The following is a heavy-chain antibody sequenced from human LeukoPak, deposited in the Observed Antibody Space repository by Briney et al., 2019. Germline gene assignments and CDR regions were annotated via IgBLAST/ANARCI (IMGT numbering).Heavy chain of an antibody. D-gene: IGHD3-22*01. V-gene: IGHV4-4*07. Sequence: PSETLSLICSVSGGSISSDYWSWIRQPAGKGLEWIGRMYTSGTPNYNPSLKSRVTMSLDTSKNQFSLKLSSVTAADTAVYYCARQSASDYYESSDSFDYWGQGTLVTVSS. CDR2: MYTSGTP. CDR3: ARQSASDYYESSDSFDY. J-gene: IGHJ4*02. CDR1: GGSISSDY.